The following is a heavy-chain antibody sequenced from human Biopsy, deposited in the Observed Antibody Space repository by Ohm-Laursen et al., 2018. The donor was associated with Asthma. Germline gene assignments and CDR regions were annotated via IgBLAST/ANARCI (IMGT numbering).Heavy chain of an antibody. V-gene: IGHV1-69*01. CDR1: GGTFSNYV. D-gene: IGHD4-11*01. Sequence: GSSVKVSCKASGGTFSNYVFSWVRQAPGQGLEWMGGIIPMFGTTKYTRKFQARVSITADEATSTVYMELSSLRSEDTAVYYCARVLTTEEGVTWFDPWGQGTLVTVSS. CDR2: IIPMFGTT. CDR3: ARVLTTEEGVTWFDP. J-gene: IGHJ5*02.